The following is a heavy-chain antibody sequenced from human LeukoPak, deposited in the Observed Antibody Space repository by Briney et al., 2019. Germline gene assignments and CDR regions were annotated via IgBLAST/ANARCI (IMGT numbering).Heavy chain of an antibody. V-gene: IGHV3-23*01. CDR1: GFTFSSYV. CDR2: LSEGGTTS. Sequence: GRSLRLSCTGSGFTFSSYVMNWVRQAPGKGLEWVSTLSEGGTTSYYADSVKGRFTVYRDNSQNTLYLEMNSLRGDDTALYFCAFSPLRYNCGSAYWGQGTLVIVSA. CDR3: AFSPLRYNCGSAY. J-gene: IGHJ4*02. D-gene: IGHD1-1*01.